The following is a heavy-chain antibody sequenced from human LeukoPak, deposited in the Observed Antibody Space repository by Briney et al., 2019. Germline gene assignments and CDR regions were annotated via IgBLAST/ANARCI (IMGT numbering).Heavy chain of an antibody. CDR1: DDSISNYY. J-gene: IGHJ4*02. CDR2: ISYRGDT. CDR3: ARVVRGTHPWRGYSFDK. D-gene: IGHD3-3*01. Sequence: PSETLSLTCPVSDDSISNYYWGWIRQPPGEGLEWIGYISYRGDTMYNPSLTSRVTISMDTSKNQFSLKLNSVTAADTAVFYCARVVRGTHPWRGYSFDKWGQGTLVTVSS. V-gene: IGHV4-59*08.